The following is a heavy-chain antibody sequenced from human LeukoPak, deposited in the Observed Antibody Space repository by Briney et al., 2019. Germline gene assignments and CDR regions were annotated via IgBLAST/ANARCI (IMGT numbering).Heavy chain of an antibody. J-gene: IGHJ4*02. CDR2: IKEDGSEI. D-gene: IGHD4-23*01. CDR1: AFTFSSYW. CDR3: ARDRGYSSFDY. Sequence: GGSLRLSCEASAFTFSSYWMSWVRQAPGKGLEWVANIKEDGSEINYVDSVKGRFTISRDDAKNSLFLQMNSLRVEDTAVYYCARDRGYSSFDYWGQGTLVTVSS. V-gene: IGHV3-7*01.